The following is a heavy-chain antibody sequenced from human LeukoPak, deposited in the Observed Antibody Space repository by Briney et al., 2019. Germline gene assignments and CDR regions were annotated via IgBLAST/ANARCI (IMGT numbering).Heavy chain of an antibody. J-gene: IGHJ4*02. V-gene: IGHV3-7*01. D-gene: IGHD3-22*01. CDR3: ARDWEGSSGYFDY. CDR1: GFTFSSYW. Sequence: GGSLRLSCAASGFTFSSYWMSWVRQAPGKGLEWVANIKQDGSEKYYVDSVKGRFTISRDNAKNSLYLQMYSLRAEDTAVYYCARDWEGSSGYFDYWGQGTLVTVSS. CDR2: IKQDGSEK.